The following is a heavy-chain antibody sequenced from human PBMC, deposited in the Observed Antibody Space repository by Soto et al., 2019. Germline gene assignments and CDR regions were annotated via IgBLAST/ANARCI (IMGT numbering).Heavy chain of an antibody. Sequence: SETLSLTCTVSGGSISSYYWSWIRQPPGKGLEWIGYIYYSGSTNYNHSLKSRVTISVDTSKNQFSLKMSSVTAADTAVYYCARDHCRSGYCGAWEWLYMDVWGKGTTVTVS. CDR2: IYYSGST. CDR3: ARDHCRSGYCGAWEWLYMDV. J-gene: IGHJ6*03. CDR1: GGSISSYY. V-gene: IGHV4-59*01. D-gene: IGHD3-22*01.